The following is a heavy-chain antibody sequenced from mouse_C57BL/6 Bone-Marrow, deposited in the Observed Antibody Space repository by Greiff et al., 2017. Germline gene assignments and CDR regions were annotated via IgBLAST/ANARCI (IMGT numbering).Heavy chain of an antibody. Sequence: VQLQQPGAELVKPGASVKMSCKASGYTFTSYWITWVKQRPGQGLEWIGDIYPTSGRTNYNEKFKSKAILTVDTSSNTAYMQLSSLTSEDSAVFYCAKSGPLGRSFDYWGRGTTLTVS. CDR3: AKSGPLGRSFDY. D-gene: IGHD4-1*01. J-gene: IGHJ2*01. CDR2: IYPTSGRT. CDR1: GYTFTSYW. V-gene: IGHV1-55*01.